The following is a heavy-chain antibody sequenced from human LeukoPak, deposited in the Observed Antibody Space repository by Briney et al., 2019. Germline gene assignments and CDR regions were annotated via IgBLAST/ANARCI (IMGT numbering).Heavy chain of an antibody. D-gene: IGHD6-13*01. CDR1: GFTVSTKY. CDR2: SYSGGST. CDR3: ARHSRGRWYVFDY. Sequence: GGSLRLSCAASGFTVSTKYMSWVRQAPGKGLEWVSVSYSGGSTNYADSVKGRFTISRDNSNNTLYLQMNSLRAEDTAVYYCARHSRGRWYVFDYWGQGTLVTVSS. J-gene: IGHJ4*02. V-gene: IGHV3-66*04.